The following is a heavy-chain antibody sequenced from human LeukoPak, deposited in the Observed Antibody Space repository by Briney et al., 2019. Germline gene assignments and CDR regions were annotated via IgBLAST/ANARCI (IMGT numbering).Heavy chain of an antibody. Sequence: ASVKVSCKASGYTFTGYYMHWVRQAPGEGLDWMGWINPNSGGTNYAQKFQGRVTMTRDTSISTAYMELSRLRSDDTAVYYCAIIPYSVYSAWEDCWGQGTLVTVSS. CDR1: GYTFTGYY. J-gene: IGHJ4*02. D-gene: IGHD1-26*01. CDR3: AIIPYSVYSAWEDC. V-gene: IGHV1-2*02. CDR2: INPNSGGT.